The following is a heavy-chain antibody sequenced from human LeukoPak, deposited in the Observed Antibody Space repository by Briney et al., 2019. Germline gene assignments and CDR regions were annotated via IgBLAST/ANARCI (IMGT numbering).Heavy chain of an antibody. CDR3: ARSSYDFEAFDI. J-gene: IGHJ3*02. Sequence: SETLSLTCTVSGGSISSYYWSWIRRPPGKGLEWIGYIYYSGSTNYNPSLKSRVTISVDTSKNQFSLKLSSVTAADTAVYYCARSSYDFEAFDIWGQGTMVTVSS. CDR1: GGSISSYY. CDR2: IYYSGST. V-gene: IGHV4-59*01. D-gene: IGHD3-3*01.